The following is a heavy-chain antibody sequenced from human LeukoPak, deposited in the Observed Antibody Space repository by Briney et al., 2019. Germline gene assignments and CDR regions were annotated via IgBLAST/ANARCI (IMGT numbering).Heavy chain of an antibody. J-gene: IGHJ4*02. D-gene: IGHD2-15*01. CDR3: ARLYCSGGSCPQDY. CDR2: ISSGSVTI. CDR1: GFTFSSYS. V-gene: IGHV3-48*02. Sequence: GRSLRLSCTVSGFTFSSYSMNWVRQAPGKGLEWVSFISSGSVTIYYADSVKGRFTISRDNAKNSLYLQMNSLRDEDTAVYYCARLYCSGGSCPQDYWGRGTLVTVSS.